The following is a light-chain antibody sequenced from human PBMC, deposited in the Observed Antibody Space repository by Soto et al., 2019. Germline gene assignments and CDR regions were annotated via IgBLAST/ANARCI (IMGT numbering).Light chain of an antibody. CDR3: QTWGTGIHV. CDR1: SGHSSYA. Sequence: QPVLTQSPSASASLGASVKLTCTLSSGHSSYAIAWHQQQPEKGPRYLMKLNSDGSHSKGDGIPDRFSGSSSGAERYLIISSLQSVDEADYYCQTWGTGIHVFGTGTKVTV. V-gene: IGLV4-69*01. CDR2: LNSDGSH. J-gene: IGLJ1*01.